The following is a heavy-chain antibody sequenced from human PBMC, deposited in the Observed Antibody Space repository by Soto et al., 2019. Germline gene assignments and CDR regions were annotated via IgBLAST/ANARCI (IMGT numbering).Heavy chain of an antibody. CDR1: GFTFSSYA. V-gene: IGHV3-30-3*01. Sequence: GGSVRLSCAASGFTFSSYAMHWVRQAPGKGLEWVAVISYDGSNKYYADSVKGRFTISRDNSKDTLYLQMNSLRAEDTAVYYCARDGYNHYGMDVWGQGTTVTVSS. J-gene: IGHJ6*02. CDR2: ISYDGSNK. CDR3: ARDGYNHYGMDV.